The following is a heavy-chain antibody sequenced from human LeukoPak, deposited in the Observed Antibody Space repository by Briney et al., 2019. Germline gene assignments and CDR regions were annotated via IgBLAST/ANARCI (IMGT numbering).Heavy chain of an antibody. J-gene: IGHJ5*02. Sequence: SETLSLTCTVSGYSISSGYYWGWIRQPPGKGLEWIASMYHRGSTYYNPSLRSRVTISVDTSKNQFSLKLSSVTAADTAVYYCARVTEYCSSGSCYLGWFDPWGQGTLVTVSS. CDR2: MYHRGST. CDR3: ARVTEYCSSGSCYLGWFDP. V-gene: IGHV4-38-2*02. CDR1: GYSISSGYY. D-gene: IGHD2-15*01.